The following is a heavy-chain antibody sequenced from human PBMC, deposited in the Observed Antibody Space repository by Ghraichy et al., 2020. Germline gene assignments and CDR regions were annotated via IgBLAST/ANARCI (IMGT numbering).Heavy chain of an antibody. CDR3: ARDRLPLHGDFVS. V-gene: IGHV3-21*01. J-gene: IGHJ5*01. Sequence: GGSLRLSCVASGFPFSDYSMNWVRQAPGKGLEWVSSIDLTSSYIYYADSLKGRFTISRDNARNSLYLQMNSLRAEDTAVYYWARDRLPLHGDFVSWGQGSLVTVSS. CDR1: GFPFSDYS. CDR2: IDLTSSYI. D-gene: IGHD2-21*02.